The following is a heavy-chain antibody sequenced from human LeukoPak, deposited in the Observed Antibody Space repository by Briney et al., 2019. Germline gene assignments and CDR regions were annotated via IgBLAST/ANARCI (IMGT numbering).Heavy chain of an antibody. CDR1: GFTFSTYS. D-gene: IGHD6-19*01. CDR3: ARDIRDCVAVSGTCWFDP. Sequence: GGSLRLSCAASGFTFSTYSMNWVRQAPGKGLEWVSSISSSSNYIYYADSAKGRFTISRDNSKNSLYLQMNSLRAEDTAVYYCARDIRDCVAVSGTCWFDPWGQGTLVTVSS. V-gene: IGHV3-21*01. J-gene: IGHJ5*02. CDR2: ISSSSNYI.